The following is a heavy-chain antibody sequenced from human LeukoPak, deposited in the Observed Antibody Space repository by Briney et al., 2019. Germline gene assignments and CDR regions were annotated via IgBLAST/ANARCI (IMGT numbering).Heavy chain of an antibody. Sequence: SETLSLTCTVSGGSFSSGSYYWNWIRQPPGKGLEWIGYIYHSGSTNYNPSLKSRVTISVDTSKNQVSLKLSSVTAADTAVYYCARGPFIIHGWFDPWGQGTLVTVSS. CDR1: GGSFSSGSYY. CDR2: IYHSGST. D-gene: IGHD3-3*01. CDR3: ARGPFIIHGWFDP. J-gene: IGHJ5*02. V-gene: IGHV4-61*01.